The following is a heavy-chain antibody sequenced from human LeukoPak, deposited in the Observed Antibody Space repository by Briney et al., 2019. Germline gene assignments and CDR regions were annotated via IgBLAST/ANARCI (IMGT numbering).Heavy chain of an antibody. D-gene: IGHD6-13*01. J-gene: IGHJ4*02. CDR2: ISSDGSSI. V-gene: IGHV3-74*01. CDR1: GFTISTYW. Sequence: GGSLRLSCAASGFTISTYWMHWVRQAPGKGLVWVSRISSDGSSISYADSVKGRFTISRDNAKNTLYLQMNSLRVEDAAVYYCARVVGYSSSWYSGFDCWGQGTLVTVS. CDR3: ARVVGYSSSWYSGFDC.